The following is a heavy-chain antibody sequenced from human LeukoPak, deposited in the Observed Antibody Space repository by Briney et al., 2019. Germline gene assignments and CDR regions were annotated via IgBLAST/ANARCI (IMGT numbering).Heavy chain of an antibody. CDR2: INSDGSST. D-gene: IGHD3-10*01. J-gene: IGHJ6*02. CDR1: GFTFSSYA. V-gene: IGHV3-74*01. Sequence: SGGSLRLSCAASGFTFSSYAMSWVRQAPGKGLVRVSRINSDGSSTSYADSVKGRFTISRDNAKNTLYLQMNSLRAEDTAVYYCARAYYYGSGSYSYYGMDVWGQGTTVTVSS. CDR3: ARAYYYGSGSYSYYGMDV.